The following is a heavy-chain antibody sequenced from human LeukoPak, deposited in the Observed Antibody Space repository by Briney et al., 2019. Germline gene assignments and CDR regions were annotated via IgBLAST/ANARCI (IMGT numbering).Heavy chain of an antibody. D-gene: IGHD3-16*01. V-gene: IGHV3-23*01. CDR3: AKGYYDYVWGSYYFDY. Sequence: GGSLRLSCAASGFTFSSYAMSWVRQAPGKGLEWVSAISGSGGSTYYADSVKGRFTISRDNSRDTLYLQMDSLRAEDTAVYYCAKGYYDYVWGSYYFDYWGQGTLVTVSS. CDR2: ISGSGGST. CDR1: GFTFSSYA. J-gene: IGHJ4*02.